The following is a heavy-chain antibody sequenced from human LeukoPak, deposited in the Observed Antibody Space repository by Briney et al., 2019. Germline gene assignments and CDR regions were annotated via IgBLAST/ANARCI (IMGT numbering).Heavy chain of an antibody. V-gene: IGHV1-18*01. Sequence: ASVKVSRKASGYTFTSYGISWVRQAPGQGPEWMGWISVYNGNTNYAQRLQGSVTMTTDTSTSTAYMELRSLRSDDTAVYYCARGYCSGGRCYDILNYQYGMDVWGQGTTVTVSS. D-gene: IGHD2-15*01. J-gene: IGHJ6*02. CDR2: ISVYNGNT. CDR1: GYTFTSYG. CDR3: ARGYCSGGRCYDILNYQYGMDV.